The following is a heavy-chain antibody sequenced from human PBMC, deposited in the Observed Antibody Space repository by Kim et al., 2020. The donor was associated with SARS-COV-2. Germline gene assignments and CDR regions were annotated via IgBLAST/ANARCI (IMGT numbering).Heavy chain of an antibody. CDR2: VGAYNGDT. CDR3: ERDRGYGDDTFDY. D-gene: IGHD4-17*01. V-gene: IGHV1-18*01. CDR1: GYTFTSYG. Sequence: ASVKVSCKASGYTFTSYGISWVRQAPGQGLEWLGWVGAYNGDTNYAQNLQGRVTLTTDTSTSTAFLELRSLRSDDTAVYFCERDRGYGDDTFDYWGQGT. J-gene: IGHJ4*02.